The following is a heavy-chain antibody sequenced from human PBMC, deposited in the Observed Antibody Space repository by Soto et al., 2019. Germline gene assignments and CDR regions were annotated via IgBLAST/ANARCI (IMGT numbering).Heavy chain of an antibody. V-gene: IGHV3-23*01. D-gene: IGHD3-16*01. CDR1: GFTFSSYA. CDR2: ISGSGGST. J-gene: IGHJ4*02. CDR3: AKGRHSGYGAVLIDY. Sequence: GGSLRLSCAASGFTFSSYAMSWVRQAPGKGLEWVSAISGSGGSTYYADSVKGRFTISRDNSKNTLYLQMNTLRAEDTAVYYCAKGRHSGYGAVLIDYWGQGTLVTVSS.